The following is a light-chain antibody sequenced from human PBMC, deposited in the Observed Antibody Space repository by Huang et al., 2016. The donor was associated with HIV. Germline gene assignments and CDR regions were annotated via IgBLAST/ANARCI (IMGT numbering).Light chain of an antibody. CDR2: GAS. CDR3: QEYNNWWT. J-gene: IGKJ1*01. Sequence: EIVMTQSPATLSVSPGERATLSCRASQSVSINLAWYQQKTGQAPRLLIYGASTRATGIPAMFSGSGSGTEFTLTISSLQSEDFAVYYCQEYNNWWTFGQGTKVEIK. V-gene: IGKV3-15*01. CDR1: QSVSIN.